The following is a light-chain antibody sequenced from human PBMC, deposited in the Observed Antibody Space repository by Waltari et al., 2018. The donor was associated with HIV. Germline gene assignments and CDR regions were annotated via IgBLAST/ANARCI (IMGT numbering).Light chain of an antibody. Sequence: QSALTQPRSVSGSPGQSVTISCTGTSSAVGDYKFVSWYQQHPGNAPNLLIYDVTTGTSGFSNRFSGSKSGNTASLTISGLQAEDEADYYCCSCPRSGIRYVFGTGTKVTVL. V-gene: IGLV2-11*01. CDR1: SSAVGDYKF. J-gene: IGLJ1*01. CDR3: CSCPRSGIRYV. CDR2: DVT.